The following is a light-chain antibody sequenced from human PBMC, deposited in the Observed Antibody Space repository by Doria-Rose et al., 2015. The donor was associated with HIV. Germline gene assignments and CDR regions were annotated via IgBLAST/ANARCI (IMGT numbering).Light chain of an antibody. V-gene: IGKV1-39*01. CDR3: QQSFSTPRT. J-gene: IGKJ1*01. Sequence: TQSPSFLSASVGDRVTITCRASQNINRFLNWYQQKPGKVPKVLIYAASSLQSGVPSRFSGSGSGTEFTLTISSLQPEDFATYYCQQSFSTPRTFGQGTKVEIK. CDR2: AAS. CDR1: QNINRF.